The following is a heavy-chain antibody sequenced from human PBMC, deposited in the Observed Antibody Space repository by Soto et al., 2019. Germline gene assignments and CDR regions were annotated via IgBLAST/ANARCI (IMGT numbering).Heavy chain of an antibody. V-gene: IGHV4-34*01. CDR3: ARLRCSSTSCYRSSDAFDI. J-gene: IGHJ3*02. Sequence: QVQLQQWGAGLLKPSETLSLNCALYGGSFSAYYWSWIRQPPGKGLEWIGEINHSESTNYNPSLKSRVTISIATSKNQFSLKLSSVSAADTAVYYCARLRCSSTSCYRSSDAFDIWGQGTMVTVSS. CDR2: INHSEST. CDR1: GGSFSAYY. D-gene: IGHD2-2*01.